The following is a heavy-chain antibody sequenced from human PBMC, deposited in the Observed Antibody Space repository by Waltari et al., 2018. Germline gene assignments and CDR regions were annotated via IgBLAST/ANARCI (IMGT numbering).Heavy chain of an antibody. CDR2: ISGSGAAI. CDR1: GFPFRSYA. Sequence: EVQLLESGGGLVQPGGSLRLSCEASGFPFRSYALSWVRQAPGKGLEWVSSISGSGAAIYYADSVKGRFTISRDNSKNTLYLQMISLRAEDTAVYYCAEAGLYVRDYYYDYSMGVWGQGTTVTVSS. J-gene: IGHJ6*02. CDR3: AEAGLYVRDYYYDYSMGV. D-gene: IGHD3-16*01. V-gene: IGHV3-23*01.